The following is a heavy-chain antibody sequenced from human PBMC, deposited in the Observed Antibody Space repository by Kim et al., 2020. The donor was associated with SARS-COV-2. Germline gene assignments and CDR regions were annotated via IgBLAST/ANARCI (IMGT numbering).Heavy chain of an antibody. CDR3: ARDFWLSGTTVSYYYGMDV. V-gene: IGHV3-11*05. Sequence: GRFTISRDNAKNSLYQQMNGLRAEDTAVYYCARDFWLSGTTVSYYYGMDVWGQGTTVTVSS. J-gene: IGHJ6*02. D-gene: IGHD4-17*01.